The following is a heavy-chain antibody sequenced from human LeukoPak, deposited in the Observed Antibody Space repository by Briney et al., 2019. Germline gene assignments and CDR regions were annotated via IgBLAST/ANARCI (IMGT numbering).Heavy chain of an antibody. CDR3: TRSAYGDYGTA. J-gene: IGHJ5*02. V-gene: IGHV3-73*01. CDR1: GFTFSGSA. D-gene: IGHD4-17*01. Sequence: PGGSLRLSCAASGFTFSGSAMHWVRQASGEGLEWVGRIRSKANSYATAYAASVKGRFTISRDDSKNTAYLQMNSLKTEDTAVYYCTRSAYGDYGTAWGQGTLVTVSS. CDR2: IRSKANSYAT.